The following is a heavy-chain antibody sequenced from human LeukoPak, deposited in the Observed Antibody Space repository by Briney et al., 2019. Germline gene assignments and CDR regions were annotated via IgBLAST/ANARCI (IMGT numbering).Heavy chain of an antibody. V-gene: IGHV4-61*02. D-gene: IGHD1-26*01. Sequence: SQTLSLTCTVSGGSISSGSYYWSWIRQPAGKGLEWIGRIYTSGSTNYNPSLKSRVTISVDASKNQFSLKLSSVTAADTAVYYCAREDAGSGSCYWAFDIWGQGTMVTVSS. CDR2: IYTSGST. CDR1: GGSISSGSYY. J-gene: IGHJ3*02. CDR3: AREDAGSGSCYWAFDI.